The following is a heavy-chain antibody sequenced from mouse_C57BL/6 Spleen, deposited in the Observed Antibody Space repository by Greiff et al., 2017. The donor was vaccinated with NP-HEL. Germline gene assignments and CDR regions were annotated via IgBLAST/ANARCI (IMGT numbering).Heavy chain of an antibody. V-gene: IGHV3-6*01. CDR2: ISYDGSN. CDR3: ARGGPYGSSTWFAY. CDR1: GYSITSGYY. Sequence: VQLKESGPGLVKPSQSLSLTCSVTGYSITSGYYWNWIRQFPGNKLEWMGYISYDGSNNYNPSLKNRISITRDTSKNQFFLKLNSVTTEDTATYYCARGGPYGSSTWFAYWGQGTLVTVSA. D-gene: IGHD1-1*01. J-gene: IGHJ3*01.